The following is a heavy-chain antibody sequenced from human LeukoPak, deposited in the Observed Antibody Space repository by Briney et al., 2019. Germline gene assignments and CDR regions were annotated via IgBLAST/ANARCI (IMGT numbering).Heavy chain of an antibody. CDR3: AKDLTEYDSSGLDY. Sequence: GGSLRLSCAASGFTFSSYGMHWVRQAPGKGLEWVAVISYDGSNKYYADSVKGRFTISRDNSKNTLYLQMNSLRAEDTAVYYCAKDLTEYDSSGLDYWGQGTLVTVSS. J-gene: IGHJ4*02. CDR1: GFTFSSYG. V-gene: IGHV3-30*18. D-gene: IGHD3-22*01. CDR2: ISYDGSNK.